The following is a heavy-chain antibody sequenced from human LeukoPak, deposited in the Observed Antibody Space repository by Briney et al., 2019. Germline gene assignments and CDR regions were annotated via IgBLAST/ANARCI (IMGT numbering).Heavy chain of an antibody. CDR2: ISSRSTYI. V-gene: IGHV3-21*01. J-gene: IGHJ5*02. D-gene: IGHD4-11*01. CDR3: ARFKVTVTSIP. CDR1: GFTFSTYS. Sequence: GGSLRLSCATSGFTFSTYSMNWVRQAPGKGLEWVSSISSRSTYIYYADSMKGRFTISRDNTKNSLYLQMNSLRAEDTAVYYCARFKVTVTSIPWGQGTLVTVSS.